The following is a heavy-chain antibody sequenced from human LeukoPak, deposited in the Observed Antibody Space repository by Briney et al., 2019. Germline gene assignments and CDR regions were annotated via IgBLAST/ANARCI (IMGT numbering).Heavy chain of an antibody. J-gene: IGHJ4*02. CDR2: IYYSGAT. CDR3: ARFGITVVRGGKYYFDY. V-gene: IGHV4-61*05. CDR1: GGSISSSSYY. Sequence: PSETLSLTCTVSGGSISSSSYYWGWIRQPPGKGLEWIGHIYYSGATKYNPSLKSRITISVDTSKNQFSLMLSSVTAADTAVYYCARFGITVVRGGKYYFDYWGQGTLVTVSS. D-gene: IGHD3-10*01.